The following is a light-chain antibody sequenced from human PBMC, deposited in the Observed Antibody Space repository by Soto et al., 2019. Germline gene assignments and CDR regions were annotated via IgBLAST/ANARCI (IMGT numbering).Light chain of an antibody. V-gene: IGLV2-23*01. Sequence: QSALTQPASVSGSPGQSITISCTGTSSDVGSSNLVSWYQQHPGKAPKLMIYEGSKRPSGVSDRFSGSKTGSTASLTISGLQAEDEGDYYCCSYAGSSTWVFGGGTKVTVL. CDR3: CSYAGSSTWV. CDR2: EGS. CDR1: SSDVGSSNL. J-gene: IGLJ3*02.